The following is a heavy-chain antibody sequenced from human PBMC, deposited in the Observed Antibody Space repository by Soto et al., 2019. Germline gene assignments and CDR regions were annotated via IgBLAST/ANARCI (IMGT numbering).Heavy chain of an antibody. V-gene: IGHV4-39*01. CDR1: GGSVSSSSYY. Sequence: PSETLSLTWTVSGGSVSSSSYYWGWIRQPPGKALEWIATIYYSGTTYYNTSLKSRVTISVDTSKKQFSLKLSSVTVADTAVYYCASPIVPGYFDYWGQGTLVTVSS. D-gene: IGHD2-2*01. J-gene: IGHJ4*02. CDR3: ASPIVPGYFDY. CDR2: IYYSGTT.